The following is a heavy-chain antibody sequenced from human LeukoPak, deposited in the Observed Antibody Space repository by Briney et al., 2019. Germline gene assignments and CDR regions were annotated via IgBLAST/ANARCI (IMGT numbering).Heavy chain of an antibody. CDR1: GFSSSNYD. Sequence: GRSLRLSCAASGFSSSNYDMHWVRQAPGKGLEWVAVIWYDGSNKYYADSVKGRFTISRDNSKNTLYLQMNSLRVEDTAVYYCARGDPTVTTKQNFDYWGQGTLVTVSS. D-gene: IGHD4-17*01. CDR2: IWYDGSNK. CDR3: ARGDPTVTTKQNFDY. J-gene: IGHJ4*02. V-gene: IGHV3-33*01.